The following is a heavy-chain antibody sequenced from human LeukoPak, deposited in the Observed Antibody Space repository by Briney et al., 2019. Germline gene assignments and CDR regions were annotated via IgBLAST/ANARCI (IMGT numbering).Heavy chain of an antibody. CDR3: ARLALALGSGDAFDI. CDR2: IYYSGST. D-gene: IGHD1-26*01. J-gene: IGHJ3*02. V-gene: IGHV4-39*01. Sequence: PSETLSLTCTVSGGSISSSSYYWGWIRQPPGKGLEWIGSIYYSGSTYYNPSLKSRVTISVDTSKNQFSLKLSSVTAADTAVYYSARLALALGSGDAFDIWGQGTMVTVSS. CDR1: GGSISSSSYY.